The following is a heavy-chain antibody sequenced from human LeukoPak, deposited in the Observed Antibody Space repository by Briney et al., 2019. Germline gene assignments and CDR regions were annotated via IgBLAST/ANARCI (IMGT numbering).Heavy chain of an antibody. Sequence: ASVKVSCKTSGYSFGTYGINWVRQAPGQGLEWMGWINTYNGNTHFAQKFQDRVTLTTDTPTSTVFMDLRSLTSDDTAVYFCARDIQTVAGHPVDYWGQETLVTVSS. D-gene: IGHD6-19*01. V-gene: IGHV1-18*01. CDR1: GYSFGTYG. CDR3: ARDIQTVAGHPVDY. J-gene: IGHJ4*02. CDR2: INTYNGNT.